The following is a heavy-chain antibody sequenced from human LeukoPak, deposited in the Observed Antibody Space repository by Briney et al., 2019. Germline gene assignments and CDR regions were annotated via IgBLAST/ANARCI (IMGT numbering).Heavy chain of an antibody. CDR3: ATNGVTFGGVIVMGAFDI. J-gene: IGHJ3*02. V-gene: IGHV1-24*01. CDR2: FDPEDGET. D-gene: IGHD3-16*02. CDR1: GYTLTELS. Sequence: ASVTVSCKVSGYTLTELSMHWVRQAPGKGLEWMGGFDPEDGETIYAQKFQGRVTMTEDTSTDTAYMELSSLRSEDAAVYYSATNGVTFGGVIVMGAFDIWGQGTMVTASS.